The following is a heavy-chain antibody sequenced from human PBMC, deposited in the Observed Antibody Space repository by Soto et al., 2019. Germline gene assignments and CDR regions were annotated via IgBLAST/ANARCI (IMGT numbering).Heavy chain of an antibody. CDR1: GFSFHHAW. D-gene: IGHD3-9*01. Sequence: PGGSLRLACPASGFSFHHAWMSWVRKAPGKGLEWVGLIKSKADGETVDSAAPVKGRFTISRDDSKNTLYLQMNSLKSEDTAVYYCATDVPNNIYPYDFWGQGTPVTVSS. CDR3: ATDVPNNIYPYDF. CDR2: IKSKADGETV. V-gene: IGHV3-15*01. J-gene: IGHJ4*02.